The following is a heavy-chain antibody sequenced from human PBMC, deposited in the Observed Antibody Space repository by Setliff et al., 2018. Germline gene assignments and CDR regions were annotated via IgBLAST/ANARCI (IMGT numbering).Heavy chain of an antibody. CDR3: ARRLVGRYFDY. CDR2: IIPILGIA. D-gene: IGHD2-15*01. V-gene: IGHV1-69*10. CDR1: GGTFGSYA. Sequence: SVKVSCKASGGTFGSYAISWVRQAPGQGLEWMGGIIPILGIANYAQKFQGRVTITADKSTSTAYMELSSLRSEDTAVYYCARRLVGRYFDYWGQGTLVTVSS. J-gene: IGHJ4*02.